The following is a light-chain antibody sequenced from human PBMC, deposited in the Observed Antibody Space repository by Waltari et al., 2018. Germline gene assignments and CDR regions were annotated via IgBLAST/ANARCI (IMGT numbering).Light chain of an antibody. CDR1: QSVRNW. V-gene: IGKV1-6*01. CDR2: KAS. J-gene: IGKJ2*01. CDR3: LQYSDKPYT. Sequence: IQMTQSPSSLSASTGDTVTITCRASQSVRNWLGWYQQKPGKAPKLLIYKASTLQSGVPSRFSGSGFGTDFTPTINSLHPEDFATYFCLQYSDKPYTFGQGTKMEI.